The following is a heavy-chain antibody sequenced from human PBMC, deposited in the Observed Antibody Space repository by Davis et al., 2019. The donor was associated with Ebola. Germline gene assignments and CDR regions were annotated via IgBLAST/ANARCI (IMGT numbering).Heavy chain of an antibody. CDR3: ARAPLIAAADYYYYGMDV. V-gene: IGHV4-4*02. CDR1: GGPISSSNW. Sequence: PSETLSPTFAVSGGPISSSNWWGWVRQPPGKGLEWIGEIYHSGSTNYNPSLKSRVTISVDKSKNQFSLKLSSVTAADTAVYYCARAPLIAAADYYYYGMDVWGQGTTVTVSS. CDR2: IYHSGST. J-gene: IGHJ6*02. D-gene: IGHD6-13*01.